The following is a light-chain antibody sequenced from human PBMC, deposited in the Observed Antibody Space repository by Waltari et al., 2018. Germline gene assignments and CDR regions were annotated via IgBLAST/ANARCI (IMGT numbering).Light chain of an antibody. J-gene: IGLJ2*01. Sequence: SYVLTQPPSVLVAPGQTARITCGGNNIGSKSVHWYQQKPGQAPVLVIYGDTDRPSGIPGRLSGANYGNTATLTISRVEAGDEADYYCQVWDSSSYHLVFGGGTKVTVL. CDR1: NIGSKS. CDR3: QVWDSSSYHLV. CDR2: GDT. V-gene: IGLV3-21*02.